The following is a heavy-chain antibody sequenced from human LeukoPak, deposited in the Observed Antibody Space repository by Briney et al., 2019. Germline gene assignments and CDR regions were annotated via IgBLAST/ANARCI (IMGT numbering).Heavy chain of an antibody. CDR2: IYYSGST. J-gene: IGHJ4*02. V-gene: IGHV4-59*02. CDR1: GGPVRNYC. Sequence: SDPLSLTLSVAGGPVRNYCRSWIRQPPGKELEWNGYIYYSGSTNYNPSLKSRVTISVDTSKNQFSLKLSSVTAADTAVYYCARGRDIVATTDFDYWGQGTLVTVSS. D-gene: IGHD5-12*01. CDR3: ARGRDIVATTDFDY.